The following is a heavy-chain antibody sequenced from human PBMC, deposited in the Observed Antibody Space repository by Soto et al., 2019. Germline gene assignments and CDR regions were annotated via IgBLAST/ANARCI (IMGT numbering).Heavy chain of an antibody. CDR3: ARDDCGGVCSLVRSSYFYGMDV. D-gene: IGHD2-21*02. V-gene: IGHV1-69*08. CDR1: GGTFSSHT. CDR2: VIPIYNMP. J-gene: IGHJ6*02. Sequence: VQLVQSGAEVREPGSSVKVSCQASGGTFSSHTMSWVRQAPGQGLEWMGRVIPIYNMPTYAPKFQGRVTFTAEKSTRTAYMERSSLRPEDTAVYYCARDDCGGVCSLVRSSYFYGMDVWGQGTTVTVSS.